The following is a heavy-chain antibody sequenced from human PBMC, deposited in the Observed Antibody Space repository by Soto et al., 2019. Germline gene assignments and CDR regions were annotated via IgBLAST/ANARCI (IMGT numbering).Heavy chain of an antibody. CDR3: ARGLAGVEDYYYGMDV. Sequence: PSETLSLTCTVSGGSVSSGSYYWSWIRQPPGKGLERIGYIYYSGSTNYNPSLKSRVTISVDTSKNQFSLKLSSVTAADTAVYYCARGLAGVEDYYYGMDVWGQGTTVTVSS. D-gene: IGHD3-10*01. CDR1: GGSVSSGSYY. V-gene: IGHV4-61*01. CDR2: IYYSGST. J-gene: IGHJ6*02.